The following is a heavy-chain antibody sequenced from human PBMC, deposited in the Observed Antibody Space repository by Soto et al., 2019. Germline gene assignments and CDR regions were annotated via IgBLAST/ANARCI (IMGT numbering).Heavy chain of an antibody. CDR3: ARVREDYGDYDY. Sequence: SETLSLTCTVSGGSISSSSYYWGWIRQPPGKGLEWIGYIYYSGSTYYNPSLKSRVTISVDTSKNQFSLKLSSVTAADTAVYYCARVREDYGDYDYWGQGTLVTVSS. J-gene: IGHJ4*02. V-gene: IGHV4-30-4*08. CDR2: IYYSGST. D-gene: IGHD4-17*01. CDR1: GGSISSSSYY.